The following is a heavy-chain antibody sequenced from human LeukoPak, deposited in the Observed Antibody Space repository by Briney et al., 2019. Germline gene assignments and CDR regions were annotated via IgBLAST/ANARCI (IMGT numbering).Heavy chain of an antibody. CDR1: GFTVSNNY. Sequence: GGSLRLSCAASGFTVSNNYMSWVCQAPGKGLEWVSLIYSDSSTYYADSVKGRFTISRDNSKNTLYLQMNSLRAEDTAIYYCARVYAAAANFDYWGQGTLVTVSS. J-gene: IGHJ4*02. V-gene: IGHV3-53*01. CDR3: ARVYAAAANFDY. CDR2: IYSDSST. D-gene: IGHD2-2*01.